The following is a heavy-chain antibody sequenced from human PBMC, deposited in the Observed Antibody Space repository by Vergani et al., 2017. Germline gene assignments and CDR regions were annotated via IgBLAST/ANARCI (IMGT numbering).Heavy chain of an antibody. CDR1: GFTFDDYA. Sequence: EVQLVESGGGLVQPGRSLRLSCAASGFTFDDYAMHWVRQAPGKGLEWVSGISWNSGSIGYADSVKGRFTISRDNAKNSLYLQMNSLRAEDTALYYCAKDQGPGSYYEGVFDYWGQGTLVIVSS. V-gene: IGHV3-9*01. CDR2: ISWNSGSI. CDR3: AKDQGPGSYYEGVFDY. J-gene: IGHJ4*02. D-gene: IGHD1-26*01.